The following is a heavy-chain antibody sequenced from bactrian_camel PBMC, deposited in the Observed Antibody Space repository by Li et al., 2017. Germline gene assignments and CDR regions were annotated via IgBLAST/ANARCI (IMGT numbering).Heavy chain of an antibody. CDR3: VVAFGY. J-gene: IGHJ6*01. V-gene: IGHV3S1*01. CDR1: GFTINNRW. D-gene: IGHD2*01. CDR2: IYTGDGST. Sequence: HVQLVESGGGLVQPGGSLRLSCAASGFTINNRWIDWVRQAPGKGLEWVSNIYTGDGSTNSVDSVKGRFTISRDNAKNMVYLQMNSLNSEDTALYYCVVAFGYWGQGTQVTVS.